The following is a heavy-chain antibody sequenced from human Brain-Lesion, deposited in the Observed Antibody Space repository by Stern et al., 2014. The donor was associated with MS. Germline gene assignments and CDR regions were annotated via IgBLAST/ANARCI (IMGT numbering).Heavy chain of an antibody. CDR3: AKHRGDPLLTYRWYYYGVDV. CDR2: IYPGDSDT. D-gene: IGHD3-16*01. V-gene: IGHV5-51*01. CDR1: GYSFTHYW. Sequence: MQLVQSGAEVKKPGESLKISCKGSGYSFTHYWIGWVRQMPGKGLEWMGIIYPGDSDTRYSPSFEGQVPISADKSINPAYLQWSSLKVSDTAMYYCAKHRGDPLLTYRWYYYGVDVWGQGTTVTVSS. J-gene: IGHJ6*02.